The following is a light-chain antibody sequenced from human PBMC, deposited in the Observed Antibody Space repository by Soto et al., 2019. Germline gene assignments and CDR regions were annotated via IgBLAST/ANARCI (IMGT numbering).Light chain of an antibody. CDR1: QSISSY. CDR3: QQSYSNLRT. CDR2: AAS. Sequence: DTQMTQSPSSLSASVGDRVTITCRASQSISSYLDWYQQKPGKAPKLLIYAASSLQSGVPSRFSGSGSGTDFTLTISSLQPEDFATYYCQQSYSNLRTFGQGTKVDIK. J-gene: IGKJ1*01. V-gene: IGKV1-39*01.